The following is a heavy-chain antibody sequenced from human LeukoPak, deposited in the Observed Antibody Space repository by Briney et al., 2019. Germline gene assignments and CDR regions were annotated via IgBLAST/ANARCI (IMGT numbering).Heavy chain of an antibody. D-gene: IGHD5-24*01. J-gene: IGHJ4*02. CDR3: ARDGDGYNEFDY. Sequence: PGGSLRLSCAASRFTFSSYWMHWVRQAPGKGLVWVSRINSDGSSTSYADSVKGRFTISRDNAKNTLYLQMNSLRAEDTAVYYCARDGDGYNEFDYWGQGTLVTVSS. V-gene: IGHV3-74*01. CDR1: RFTFSSYW. CDR2: INSDGSST.